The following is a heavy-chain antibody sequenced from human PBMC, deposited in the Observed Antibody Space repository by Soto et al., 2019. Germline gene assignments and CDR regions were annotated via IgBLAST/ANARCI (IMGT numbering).Heavy chain of an antibody. Sequence: ASVKVSCKASGYTFTSYGISWVRQAPGQGLEWMGWISAYNGNTNYAQKLQGRVTMTTDTSTSTAYMELRSLRSDDTAVYYCARDRYYDILTGYYSPPGMDVWGQGTTVTVSS. CDR3: ARDRYYDILTGYYSPPGMDV. CDR2: ISAYNGNT. J-gene: IGHJ6*02. CDR1: GYTFTSYG. V-gene: IGHV1-18*04. D-gene: IGHD3-9*01.